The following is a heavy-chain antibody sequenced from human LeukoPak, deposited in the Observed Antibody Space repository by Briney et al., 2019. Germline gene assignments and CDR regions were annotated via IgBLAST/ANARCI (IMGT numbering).Heavy chain of an antibody. Sequence: GGSLRLSCTASGFTFTDYIMPWVRQAPGKGLEWVSSISGSGAYIYYADSVKGRFTISRDSAKNSLYLQMSSLRAEDTAVYYCARVPVVAAHYGMDVWGQGTTVTVPS. CDR1: GFTFTDYI. D-gene: IGHD2-15*01. CDR2: ISGSGAYI. J-gene: IGHJ6*02. V-gene: IGHV3-21*06. CDR3: ARVPVVAAHYGMDV.